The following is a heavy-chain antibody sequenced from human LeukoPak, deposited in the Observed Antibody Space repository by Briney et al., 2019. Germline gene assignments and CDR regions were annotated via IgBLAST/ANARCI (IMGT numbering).Heavy chain of an antibody. CDR1: GGSISSSSYY. V-gene: IGHV4-39*01. D-gene: IGHD3-3*01. CDR2: IYYSGST. CDR3: ASITIFGVVDDYDY. Sequence: SETLSLTCTVSGGSISSSSYYWGWIRQPPGKGLEWIGSIYYSGSTYYNPSLKSRVTISVDTSKNQFSLKLSSVTAADTAVYYCASITIFGVVDDYDYWGQGTLVTVSS. J-gene: IGHJ4*02.